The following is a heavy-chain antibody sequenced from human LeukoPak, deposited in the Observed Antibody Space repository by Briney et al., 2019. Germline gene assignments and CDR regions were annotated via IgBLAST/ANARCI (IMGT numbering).Heavy chain of an antibody. V-gene: IGHV4-4*07. J-gene: IGHJ3*01. CDR2: IYPNGHT. D-gene: IGHD3-16*01. Sequence: PSETLSLTCAVSGGSIYSDYWSWIRQPAGKGLEWIGRIYPNGHTTYNPSLTSRVTISADTSKMQFSLNLNSVTAADTALYYCARQIGARAFDVWGQGTVVTVSS. CDR1: GGSIYSDY. CDR3: ARQIGARAFDV.